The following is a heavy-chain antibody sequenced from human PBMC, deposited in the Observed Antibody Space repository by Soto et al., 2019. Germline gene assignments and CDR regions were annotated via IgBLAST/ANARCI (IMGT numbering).Heavy chain of an antibody. D-gene: IGHD1-26*01. V-gene: IGHV4-59*01. CDR1: GGSISSYY. Sequence: QAQLQESGPGLVKPSETLSLTCTVSGGSISSYYWSWIRQPPGQGLEWVGFICYSGSTNHNPSLKRRVTISVDTSKSQFSLKSGSVTAASTAVYYCARQPVGAPPAAGGFDYRGQGTLVTVSS. CDR3: ARQPVGAPPAAGGFDY. CDR2: ICYSGST. J-gene: IGHJ4*02.